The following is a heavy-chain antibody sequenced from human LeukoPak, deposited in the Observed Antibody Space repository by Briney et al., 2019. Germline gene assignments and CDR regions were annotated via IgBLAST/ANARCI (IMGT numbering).Heavy chain of an antibody. CDR2: ISYDGSNK. CDR3: ARESSSYYYYYYYMDV. D-gene: IGHD6-6*01. V-gene: IGHV3-30-3*01. J-gene: IGHJ6*03. Sequence: GGSLRLSCAASGFTFSIYVMHWVRQAPGKGLEWVAVISYDGSNKYYADSVKGRFTISRDNSKNTLYLQMNSLRAEDTAVYYCARESSSYYYYYYYMDVWGKGTTVTVSS. CDR1: GFTFSIYV.